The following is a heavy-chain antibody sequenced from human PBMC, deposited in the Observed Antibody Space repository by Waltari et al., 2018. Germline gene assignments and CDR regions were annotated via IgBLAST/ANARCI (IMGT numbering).Heavy chain of an antibody. J-gene: IGHJ4*02. CDR3: ARDPWNSGYGGGDPTGSFDY. CDR1: GGTFSSYA. CDR2: IIPIVGTA. V-gene: IGHV1-69*12. D-gene: IGHD5-12*01. Sequence: QVQLVQSGAEVKKPGSSVKVSCKASGGTFSSYAISWVRQAPGQGLEWMGGIIPIVGTANYAQKFQGRVTITADESTSTAYMELSSLRSEDTAVYYCARDPWNSGYGGGDPTGSFDYWGQGTLVTVSS.